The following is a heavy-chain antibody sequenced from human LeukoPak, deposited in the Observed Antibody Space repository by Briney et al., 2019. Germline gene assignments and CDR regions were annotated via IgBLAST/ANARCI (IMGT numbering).Heavy chain of an antibody. CDR2: ISSSSSYI. J-gene: IGHJ3*02. D-gene: IGHD1-20*01. CDR3: ARFLLNWDAFDI. V-gene: IGHV3-21*04. Sequence: PGGSLRLSCAASGFTFSSYSMNWVRQAPGKGLEWVSSISSSSSYIYYADSVKGRFTISRDNSKNTLYLQMNSLRAEDTAVYYCARFLLNWDAFDIWGQGTMVTVSS. CDR1: GFTFSSYS.